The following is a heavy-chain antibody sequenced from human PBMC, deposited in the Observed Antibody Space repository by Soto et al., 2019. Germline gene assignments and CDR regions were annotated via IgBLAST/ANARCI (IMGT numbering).Heavy chain of an antibody. CDR1: GGSISSGGYY. Sequence: PSETLSLTCTVSGGSISSGGYYWSWIRQHPGKGLEWIGYIYYSGSTYYNPSLKSRVTISVDTSKNQFSLKLSSVTAADTAVYYCARDLRPRDDFWSGFRPTLENYYGIDVWGQGTTVTVSS. CDR3: ARDLRPRDDFWSGFRPTLENYYGIDV. J-gene: IGHJ6*02. V-gene: IGHV4-31*03. D-gene: IGHD3-3*01. CDR2: IYYSGST.